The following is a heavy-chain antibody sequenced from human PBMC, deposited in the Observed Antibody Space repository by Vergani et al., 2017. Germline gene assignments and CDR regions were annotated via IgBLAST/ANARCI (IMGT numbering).Heavy chain of an antibody. D-gene: IGHD4-17*01. CDR1: GGSVSSGSYY. J-gene: IGHJ3*02. CDR2: IYYSGST. CDR3: ARVATGKRDAFDI. Sequence: QVQLQESGPGLVKPSETLSLTCTVSGGSVSSGSYYWSWIRQPAGKGLEWIGYIYYSGSTNYNPSLKSRVTISVDTSKNQFSLRLSSVTAADTAVYYGARVATGKRDAFDIWGQGTMVTVSS. V-gene: IGHV4-61*10.